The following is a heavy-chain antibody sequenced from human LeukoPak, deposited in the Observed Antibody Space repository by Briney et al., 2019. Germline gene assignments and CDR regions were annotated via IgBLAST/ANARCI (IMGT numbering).Heavy chain of an antibody. Sequence: GGSLRLSCAASGFTFSSYAMSWVRQAPGKGLEWVSAISGSGGSTYYADSVKGRFTISRDNSKNTLYLQMNSLRAEDTAVYYCAKVFWFHTNWYPVKFDYWAREPWSPSPQ. CDR1: GFTFSSYA. CDR3: AKVFWFHTNWYPVKFDY. V-gene: IGHV3-23*01. D-gene: IGHD7-27*01. J-gene: IGHJ4*02. CDR2: ISGSGGST.